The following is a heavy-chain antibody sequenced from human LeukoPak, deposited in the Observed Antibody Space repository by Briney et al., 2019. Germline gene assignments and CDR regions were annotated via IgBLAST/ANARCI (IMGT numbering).Heavy chain of an antibody. V-gene: IGHV3-23*01. Sequence: PGGSLRLSCAASGFTFSSYAMSWVRQAPGKGLEWVSAISGSGGGTYYADSVKGRFTISRDNSKNTLYLQMNSLRAEDTAVYYCAKDQDTYYYDSSGSFDYWGQGTLVTVSS. CDR3: AKDQDTYYYDSSGSFDY. J-gene: IGHJ4*02. CDR2: ISGSGGGT. D-gene: IGHD3-22*01. CDR1: GFTFSSYA.